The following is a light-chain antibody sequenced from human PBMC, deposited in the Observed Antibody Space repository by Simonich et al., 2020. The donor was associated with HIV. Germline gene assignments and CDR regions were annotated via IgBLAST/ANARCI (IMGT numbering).Light chain of an antibody. V-gene: IGKV4-1*01. CDR3: QQYYSTPRT. CDR2: WAS. CDR1: QSVLYSSNNRNY. Sequence: DIVMTQSPDSLAVSLGERATINCKSSQSVLYSSNNRNYLAWYQQKPGQPPKLLIDWASTQESGVPDRFSGSGSGTDFTLTISSLQAEDVAVYYCQQYYSTPRTFGQGTKVEIK. J-gene: IGKJ1*01.